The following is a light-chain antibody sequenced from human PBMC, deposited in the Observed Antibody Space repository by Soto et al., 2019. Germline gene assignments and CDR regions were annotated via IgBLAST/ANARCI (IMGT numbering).Light chain of an antibody. Sequence: EIVLTQSPGTLSVSPGERVTLSCRASQSISSSYLAWYQQRPGQAPRLLIFGASYRATGIPDRFSGSGSGTDFTLTISRLEPEDSAVYYCQQYNSSPPEFTFGPGTKVDSK. V-gene: IGKV3-20*01. CDR1: QSISSSY. CDR3: QQYNSSPPEFT. CDR2: GAS. J-gene: IGKJ3*01.